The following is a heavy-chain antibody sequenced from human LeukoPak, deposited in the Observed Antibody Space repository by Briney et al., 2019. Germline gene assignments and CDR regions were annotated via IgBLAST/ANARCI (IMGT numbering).Heavy chain of an antibody. D-gene: IGHD6-13*01. Sequence: PGGSLRLSCAASGFTFSSYAMHWVRQAPGKGLEWVAVISYDGSSKYYADSVKGRFTISRDNSKNTLYLQMNSLRAEDTAVYYCARDQYSSSWYEHVTVYYYYGMDVWGQGTTVTVSS. CDR3: ARDQYSSSWYEHVTVYYYYGMDV. J-gene: IGHJ6*02. V-gene: IGHV3-30-3*01. CDR1: GFTFSSYA. CDR2: ISYDGSSK.